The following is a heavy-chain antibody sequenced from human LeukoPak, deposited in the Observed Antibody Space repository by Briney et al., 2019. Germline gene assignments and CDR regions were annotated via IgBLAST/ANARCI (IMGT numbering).Heavy chain of an antibody. D-gene: IGHD3-22*01. V-gene: IGHV4-38-2*02. CDR3: AREDYYDSLPLY. CDR1: GYSISSGYY. Sequence: SETLSLTCTVSGYSISSGYYWGWIRQPPGKGPEWIGSIYHSGSTYYNPSLKSRATISVDTSKNQFSLKLSSVTAADTAVYYCAREDYYDSLPLYWGQGTLVTVSS. CDR2: IYHSGST. J-gene: IGHJ4*02.